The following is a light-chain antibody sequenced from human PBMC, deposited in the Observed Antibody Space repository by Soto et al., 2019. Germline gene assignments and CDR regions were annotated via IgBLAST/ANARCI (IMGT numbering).Light chain of an antibody. CDR1: QNIDSY. J-gene: IGKJ4*02. V-gene: IGKV1-39*01. CDR3: QQSYSCPPR. Sequence: DIQMTQSPPALSASVGDRVTITCRASQNIDSYLNWYQQKPGKAPELLIHDASSLQSGVPSRFSGSGSGTDFTLTISSLQPQDFEVHYCQQSYSCPPRFGRGTKVDIX. CDR2: DAS.